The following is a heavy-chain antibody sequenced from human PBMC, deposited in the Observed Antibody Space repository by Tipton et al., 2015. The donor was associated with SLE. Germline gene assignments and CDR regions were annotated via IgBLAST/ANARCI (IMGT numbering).Heavy chain of an antibody. J-gene: IGHJ4*02. CDR3: ARTNWNYVYFDY. Sequence: TLSLTCTVSDGSIRASHYWSWIRQPPGKGLEWIGYIHYSGSTNYNPSLKSRVSISVDTSSNQFSLKLTSVTAADTAVYYCARTNWNYVYFDYWGQGALVTVSS. D-gene: IGHD1-7*01. CDR1: DGSIRASHY. CDR2: IHYSGST. V-gene: IGHV4-59*11.